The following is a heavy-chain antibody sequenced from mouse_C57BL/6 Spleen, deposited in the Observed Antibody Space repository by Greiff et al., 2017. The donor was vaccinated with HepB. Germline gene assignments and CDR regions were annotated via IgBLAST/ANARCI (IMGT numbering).Heavy chain of an antibody. CDR1: GFTFSDYY. Sequence: EVKLVESGGGLVQPGGSLKLSCAASGFTFSDYYMYWVRQTPEKRLEWVAYISNGGGSTYYPDTVKGRFTISRDNAKNTLYLQMSRLKSEDTAMYYCARPYGNYVYYAMDYWGQGTSVTVSS. J-gene: IGHJ4*01. D-gene: IGHD2-1*01. V-gene: IGHV5-12*01. CDR3: ARPYGNYVYYAMDY. CDR2: ISNGGGST.